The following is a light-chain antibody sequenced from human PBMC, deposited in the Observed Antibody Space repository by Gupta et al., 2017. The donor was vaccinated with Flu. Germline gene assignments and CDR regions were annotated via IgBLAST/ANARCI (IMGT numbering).Light chain of an antibody. CDR1: SSDVGRSDS. CDR2: DVT. Sequence: GQSITISCTGTSSDVGRSDSVSWYQQHPDKAPKLIIYDVTNRPSGVSSRFSGSKSGNTASLTISGLQPEDETDYYCSSYTSGSTFYVFGSGTKVTVL. V-gene: IGLV2-14*04. CDR3: SSYTSGSTFYV. J-gene: IGLJ1*01.